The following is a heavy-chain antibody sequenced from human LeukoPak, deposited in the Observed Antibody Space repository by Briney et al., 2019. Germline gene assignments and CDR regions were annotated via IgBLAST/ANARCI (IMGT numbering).Heavy chain of an antibody. Sequence: GGTLRLSCAGSGFPFSSHGMNWVRQAPGKGLEWVSGISPGGGPTYYADSVRGRFSISRDDLKDTLYLQMKNLRAEDTAVYYCAKDGAWLRFDDWGQGILVTVSS. V-gene: IGHV3-23*01. D-gene: IGHD5-12*01. CDR1: GFPFSSHG. CDR2: ISPGGGPT. CDR3: AKDGAWLRFDD. J-gene: IGHJ4*02.